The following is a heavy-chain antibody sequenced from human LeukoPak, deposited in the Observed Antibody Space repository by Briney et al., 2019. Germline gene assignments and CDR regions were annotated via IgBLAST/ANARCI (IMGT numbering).Heavy chain of an antibody. CDR3: ARGELLWFGEFPSWFDP. Sequence: ASVKVSCKASGYTFTGYYMHWVRQAPGQGLEWMGWINPNSGGTNYAQKFQGWVTMTRDTSISTAYMELSRLRSDDTAVYYCARGELLWFGEFPSWFDPWGQGTLVTVSS. D-gene: IGHD3-10*01. V-gene: IGHV1-2*04. J-gene: IGHJ5*02. CDR2: INPNSGGT. CDR1: GYTFTGYY.